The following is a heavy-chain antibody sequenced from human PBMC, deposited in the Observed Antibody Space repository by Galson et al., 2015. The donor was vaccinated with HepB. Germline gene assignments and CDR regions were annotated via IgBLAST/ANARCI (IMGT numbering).Heavy chain of an antibody. J-gene: IGHJ4*02. CDR2: TYFRSKWYY. V-gene: IGHV6-1*01. D-gene: IGHD2-2*01. Sequence: CAISGDSVSGNIVSWNWIRQSPLRGLEWLGRTYFRSKWYYDYAVSVKSRITINPDTSENQFSLQLHSVTPGDTAVYYCAGAGYCRSTYCFFAYWGQGTLVTVSS. CDR1: GDSVSGNIVS. CDR3: AGAGYCRSTYCFFAY.